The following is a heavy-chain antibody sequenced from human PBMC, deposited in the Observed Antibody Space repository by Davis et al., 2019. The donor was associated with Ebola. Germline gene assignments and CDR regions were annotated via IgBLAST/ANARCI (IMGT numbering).Heavy chain of an antibody. Sequence: AASVKVSCKASGYTFTGYYMHWVRQAPGQGLEWMGIINPSGGSTSYAQKFQGRVTMTRDTSTSTVYMELSSLRSEDTAVYYCARVARRTGFDYWGQGTLVTVSS. V-gene: IGHV1-46*01. J-gene: IGHJ4*02. CDR3: ARVARRTGFDY. CDR2: INPSGGST. CDR1: GYTFTGYY.